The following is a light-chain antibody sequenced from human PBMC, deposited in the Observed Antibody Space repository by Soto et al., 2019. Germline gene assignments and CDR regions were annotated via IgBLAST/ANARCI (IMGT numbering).Light chain of an antibody. Sequence: QSVLTQPPSVSGAPGQRVTISCTGSSSNIGAGYDVHWYQQLPGTAPKLLIHGNSNRPSGVPDRFSGSKSGTSASLAITGHQAEDEADYYCQSYDSSLSVVVFGGGTKLTVL. V-gene: IGLV1-40*01. CDR2: GNS. J-gene: IGLJ2*01. CDR1: SSNIGAGYD. CDR3: QSYDSSLSVVV.